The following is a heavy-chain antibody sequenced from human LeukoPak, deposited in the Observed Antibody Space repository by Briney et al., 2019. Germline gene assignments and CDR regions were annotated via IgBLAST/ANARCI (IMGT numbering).Heavy chain of an antibody. D-gene: IGHD5-12*01. V-gene: IGHV3-11*04. CDR1: GFTFSDYY. CDR2: ISSSGSTI. Sequence: GGSLRLSCAASGFTFSDYYMSWIRQAPGKGLEWVSYISSSGSTIYYADSVKGRFTISRDNAKNSLYLQMNSLRAEDTAVYYCAKDPNVDIVATIMGDAFDIWGQGTMVTVSS. J-gene: IGHJ3*02. CDR3: AKDPNVDIVATIMGDAFDI.